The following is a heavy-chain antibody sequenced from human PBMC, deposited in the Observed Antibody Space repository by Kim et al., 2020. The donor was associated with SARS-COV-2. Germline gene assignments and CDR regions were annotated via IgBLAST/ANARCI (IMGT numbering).Heavy chain of an antibody. CDR1: GYIFMDYD. CDR3: TRGRSGGPDRGAIVAAGIDY. V-gene: IGHV1-8*01. J-gene: IGHJ4*02. CDR2: MNPKSGNT. Sequence: ASVKVSCKASGYIFMDYDINWVRQAPGQGLEWMGWMNPKSGNTGYAQRFQGRATMTSDPSRNTAYLELTNLRFEDTAVYYCTRGRSGGPDRGAIVAAGIDYWGQGTPVTASS. D-gene: IGHD6-13*01.